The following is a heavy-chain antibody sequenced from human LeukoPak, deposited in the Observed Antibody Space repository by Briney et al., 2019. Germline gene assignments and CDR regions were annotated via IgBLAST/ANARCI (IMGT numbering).Heavy chain of an antibody. J-gene: IGHJ4*02. CDR2: MYQSGST. CDR3: GRDRSGGYSVDY. Sequence: PSETLSLTCAVSGYSISSGYYWGWIRQPPGKGLEWIASMYQSGSTYYNPSLQSRVTLSADTSKNQFSLKMSSVTAADTAVYYCGRDRSGGYSVDYWGQGTLVTVS. D-gene: IGHD1-26*01. CDR1: GYSISSGYY. V-gene: IGHV4-38-2*02.